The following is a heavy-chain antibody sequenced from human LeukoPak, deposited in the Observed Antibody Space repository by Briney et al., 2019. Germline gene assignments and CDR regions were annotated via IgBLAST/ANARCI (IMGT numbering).Heavy chain of an antibody. D-gene: IGHD2-15*01. CDR1: GFTFSSYS. CDR3: ARYCSGGSCYPYYFDY. CDR2: ISSSSSYI. Sequence: GGSLRLSCAASGFTFSSYSMNWVRQAPGKGLEWVSSISSSSSYIHYADSVKGRFTISRDNAKNSLYLQMNSLRAEDTAVYYCARYCSGGSCYPYYFDYWGQGTLVTVSS. V-gene: IGHV3-21*01. J-gene: IGHJ4*02.